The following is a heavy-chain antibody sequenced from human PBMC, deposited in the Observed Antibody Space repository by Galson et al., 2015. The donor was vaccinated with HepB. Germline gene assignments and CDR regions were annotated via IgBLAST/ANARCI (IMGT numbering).Heavy chain of an antibody. V-gene: IGHV3-30-3*01. CDR3: ASRWGYGDY. D-gene: IGHD5-12*01. J-gene: IGHJ4*02. CDR1: GFTFSSYA. CDR2: ISYDGSNK. Sequence: SLRLSCAASGFTFSSYAMHWVRQAPGKGLEWVAVISYDGSNKYYADSVKGRFTISRDNSKNTLYLQMNSLRAEDTAVYYCASRWGYGDYWGQGTLSPSPQ.